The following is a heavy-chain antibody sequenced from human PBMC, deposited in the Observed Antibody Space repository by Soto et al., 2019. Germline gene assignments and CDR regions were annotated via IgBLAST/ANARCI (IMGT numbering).Heavy chain of an antibody. CDR1: GFTVSSYA. Sequence: GGSLRLSCAASGFTVSSYAMSWVRPAPGKGLEWVSAISGSGGSTYYADSVKGRFTISRDNSKNTLYLQMNSLRAEDTAVYYCAKGSLAAAGDYYYGMDVWGQGTTVTLSS. V-gene: IGHV3-23*01. CDR2: ISGSGGST. J-gene: IGHJ6*02. D-gene: IGHD6-13*01. CDR3: AKGSLAAAGDYYYGMDV.